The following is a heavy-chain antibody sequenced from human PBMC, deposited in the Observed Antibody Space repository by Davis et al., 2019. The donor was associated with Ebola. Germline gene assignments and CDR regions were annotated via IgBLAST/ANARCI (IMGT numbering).Heavy chain of an antibody. CDR3: AADPRLPYAFDI. CDR2: IVVGSGNT. Sequence: SVKVSCKASGFTFTSSAVQWVRQARGQRLEWIGWIVVGSGNTNYAQKFQERVTITRDMSTSTAYMELSSLRSEDTAVYYCAADPRLPYAFDIWGQGTMVTVSS. J-gene: IGHJ3*02. V-gene: IGHV1-58*01. CDR1: GFTFTSSA. D-gene: IGHD4-11*01.